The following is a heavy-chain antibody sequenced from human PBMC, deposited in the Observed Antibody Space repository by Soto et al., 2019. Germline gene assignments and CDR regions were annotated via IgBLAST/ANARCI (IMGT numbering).Heavy chain of an antibody. V-gene: IGHV4-34*01. Sequence: QVQLQQWGAGLLKPSETLSLTCAVYGGSFSGYYWSWIRQPPGKGLEWIGEINHSGSTNYNPSLKSRLTISVDTSKNQFSLKLSSVTAADTAVYYCARGGSSWRLRTYFDYWGQGTLVTVSS. CDR1: GGSFSGYY. CDR3: ARGGSSWRLRTYFDY. CDR2: INHSGST. J-gene: IGHJ4*02. D-gene: IGHD6-13*01.